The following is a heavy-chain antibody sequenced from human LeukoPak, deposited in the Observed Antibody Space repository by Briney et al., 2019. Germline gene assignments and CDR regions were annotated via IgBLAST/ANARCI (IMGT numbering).Heavy chain of an antibody. CDR2: ISSSSSYI. D-gene: IGHD3-10*01. J-gene: IGHJ6*02. CDR3: AREDGTVLDV. CDR1: GFTFSSYS. V-gene: IGHV3-21*01. Sequence: GGSLRLSCAASGFTFSSYSMNWVRQAPGKGLEWVSSISSSSSYIYYADSVKGRFTVSRDNAKNSLYLQMNSLRAEDTAVYYCAREDGTVLDVWGQGTTVTVSS.